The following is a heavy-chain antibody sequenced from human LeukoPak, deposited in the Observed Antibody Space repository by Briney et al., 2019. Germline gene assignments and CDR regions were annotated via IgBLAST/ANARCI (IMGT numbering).Heavy chain of an antibody. CDR3: ARVGGRGYSYGPYDY. D-gene: IGHD5-18*01. J-gene: IGHJ4*02. V-gene: IGHV1-69*13. CDR2: IIPIFGTA. CDR1: GGTFSSYA. Sequence: SVKVSCKASGGTFSSYAISWVRQAPGQGLEWMGGIIPIFGTANYAQKFQGRVTITADESTSTAYMELSSLRSEDTAVYYCARVGGRGYSYGPYDYWGQGTLVTVSS.